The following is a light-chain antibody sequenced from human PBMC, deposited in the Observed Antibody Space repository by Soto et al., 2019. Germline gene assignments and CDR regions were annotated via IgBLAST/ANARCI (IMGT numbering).Light chain of an antibody. CDR2: EVS. CDR1: SSDIGGYNY. J-gene: IGLJ3*02. CDR3: SSYAGSNNLV. Sequence: QSALTQSASVSGSPGQSITISCTGTSSDIGGYNYVSWYQQHPDKAPKLMIFEVSNRPSGVSNRFSGSKSGNTASLTVSGLQAEDEADYYCSSYAGSNNLVFGGGTKLTVL. V-gene: IGLV2-14*01.